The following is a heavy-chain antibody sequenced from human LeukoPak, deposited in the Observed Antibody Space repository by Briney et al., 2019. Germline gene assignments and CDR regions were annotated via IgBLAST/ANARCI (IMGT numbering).Heavy chain of an antibody. J-gene: IGHJ5*01. CDR2: ISGDGGST. D-gene: IGHD3-22*01. Sequence: PGGSLRLSCAAPGFSFDDYAIHWVRQAPGKGLEWVSLISGDGGSTSYADSVKGRFTISRDNSKNSLYLQMSSLRSEDTALYYCARESDSSGWYDSWGQGTLVTVSS. CDR3: ARESDSSGWYDS. V-gene: IGHV3-43*02. CDR1: GFSFDDYA.